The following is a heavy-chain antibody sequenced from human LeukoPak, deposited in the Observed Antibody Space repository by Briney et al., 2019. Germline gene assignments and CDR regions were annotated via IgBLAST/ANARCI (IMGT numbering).Heavy chain of an antibody. J-gene: IGHJ3*02. CDR2: IRSQNGAT. V-gene: IGHV1-18*01. D-gene: IGHD1-26*01. CDR1: GYTFHTHD. Sequence: ASVKVSCRASGYTFHTHDITWVRQAPGQGLEWMGWIRSQNGATNYAQKLQGRVTMTTDASTSTVHMELRSLRSDDTAVYYCARVGRSGSPGAFDIWGQGTMVIVSA. CDR3: ARVGRSGSPGAFDI.